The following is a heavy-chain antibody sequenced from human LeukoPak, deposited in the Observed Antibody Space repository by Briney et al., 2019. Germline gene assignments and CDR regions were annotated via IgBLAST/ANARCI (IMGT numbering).Heavy chain of an antibody. CDR3: GKDPNGNSIGAFDF. D-gene: IGHD4-23*01. CDR1: GSTFNTYA. CDR2: ISVDGGDI. J-gene: IGHJ3*01. Sequence: GGSLRLSCVASGSTFNTYAVTWIRQAPERGLEWVSSISVDGGDIKYTDSAKGRFTISRDNSKGTLYLQMDSLRVEDTAVYYCGKDPNGNSIGAFDFWGQGTMVTVSS. V-gene: IGHV3-23*01.